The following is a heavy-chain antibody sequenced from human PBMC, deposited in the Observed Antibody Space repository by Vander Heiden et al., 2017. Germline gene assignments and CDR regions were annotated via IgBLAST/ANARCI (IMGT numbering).Heavy chain of an antibody. CDR3: ARDGDYGDYYGLDV. Sequence: EVQLVVSGGGLVQPGGSLRLPCAASAFAFSSYSMNWVRQAPGKGLEWVSYISSRTNTRYYADSVKGRFTISRDNAKNSLSLQMNSLRDEDTAVYYCARDGDYGDYYGLDVWGQGTTVTVSS. V-gene: IGHV3-48*02. CDR2: ISSRTNTR. CDR1: AFAFSSYS. D-gene: IGHD4-17*01. J-gene: IGHJ6*02.